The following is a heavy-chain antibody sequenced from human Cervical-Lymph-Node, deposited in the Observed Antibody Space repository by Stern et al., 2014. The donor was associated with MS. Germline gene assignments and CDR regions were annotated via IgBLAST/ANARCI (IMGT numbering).Heavy chain of an antibody. CDR2: IIPILGIA. D-gene: IGHD1-26*01. J-gene: IGHJ4*02. V-gene: IGHV1-69*04. CDR3: ARDFSLVGQWGFDY. Sequence: QDQLVQSGAEVKKPGSSVKVSCKASGGTFSSYTISWVRQAPGQGLEWMGRIIPILGIANYAQKFQGRVTITADKSTSTAYMELSSLRSEDTAVYYCARDFSLVGQWGFDYWGQGTLVTVSS. CDR1: GGTFSSYT.